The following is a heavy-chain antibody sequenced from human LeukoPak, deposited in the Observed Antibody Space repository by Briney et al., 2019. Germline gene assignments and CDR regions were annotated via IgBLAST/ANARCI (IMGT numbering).Heavy chain of an antibody. J-gene: IGHJ4*02. CDR2: MSPTSGNT. V-gene: IGHV1-8*01. CDR3: VGGAPNWGFDF. CDR1: RYTSSSSD. Sequence: ASVKVSCKASRYTSSSSDINWVRQAAGQGFEWMGWMSPTSGNTGYAQNFQGRVTMTRDTSISTAYMELTSLRSEDTAVYYCVGGAPNWGFDFWGQGTLVIVSS. D-gene: IGHD7-27*01.